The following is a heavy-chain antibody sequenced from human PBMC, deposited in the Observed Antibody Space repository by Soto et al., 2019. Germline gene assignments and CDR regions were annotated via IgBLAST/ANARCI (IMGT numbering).Heavy chain of an antibody. Sequence: QMQLVESGGGVGQPGRSLRLSCAASGFTFNSYAMHWVREAPGKGLEWVALIWYDGSNKYYADSVKGRFTISRDNSRNTLYLQMNSLRAEDTAVYYCARGEQQLHYYGMDVWGQGTTVPVSS. CDR3: ARGEQQLHYYGMDV. D-gene: IGHD6-13*01. CDR2: IWYDGSNK. CDR1: GFTFNSYA. V-gene: IGHV3-33*01. J-gene: IGHJ6*02.